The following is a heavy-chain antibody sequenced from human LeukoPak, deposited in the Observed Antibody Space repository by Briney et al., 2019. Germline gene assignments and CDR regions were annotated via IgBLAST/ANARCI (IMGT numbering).Heavy chain of an antibody. J-gene: IGHJ5*02. V-gene: IGHV3-20*04. CDR2: INWNGGST. CDR3: ARVMAGTFDP. Sequence: PGGSLRLSCAASGFTFDDYGMSWVRHAPGKGLEWVSGINWNGGSTGYADSVKGRFTISRDNAKNSLYLQMNSLRAEDTAVYYCARVMAGTFDPWGQGTLVTVSS. CDR1: GFTFDDYG. D-gene: IGHD6-19*01.